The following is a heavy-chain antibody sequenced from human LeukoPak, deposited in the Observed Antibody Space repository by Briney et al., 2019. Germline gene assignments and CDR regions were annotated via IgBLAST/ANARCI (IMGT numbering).Heavy chain of an antibody. Sequence: SETLSLICAVSGGSISSGGYSWTWIRQPPGRGLEWNGYIYRSGCTHYNPSLNSRVLISVDRSKNQFSLKLSSATAADTAVYYCARASPDILTGYRYYFDYWGQGTLVTVSS. J-gene: IGHJ4*02. CDR2: IYRSGCT. CDR1: GGSISSGGYS. D-gene: IGHD3-9*01. CDR3: ARASPDILTGYRYYFDY. V-gene: IGHV4-30-2*01.